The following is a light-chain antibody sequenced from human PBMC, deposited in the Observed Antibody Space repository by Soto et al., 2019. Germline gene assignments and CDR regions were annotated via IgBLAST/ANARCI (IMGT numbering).Light chain of an antibody. CDR3: QQYMSSVT. CDR1: QSVDSTF. Sequence: EIVLTQSPGSLSLSPGERATLSCRASQSVDSTFFAWYQKKPGQAPRLLIYGASKRATGVPDRFSGSWSGTDFTLTMSRLEPEDFAVYYCQQYMSSVTFGQGTKVEI. CDR2: GAS. J-gene: IGKJ1*01. V-gene: IGKV3-20*01.